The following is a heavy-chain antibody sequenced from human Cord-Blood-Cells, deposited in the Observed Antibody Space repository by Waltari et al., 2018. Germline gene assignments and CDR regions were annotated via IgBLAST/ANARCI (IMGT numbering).Heavy chain of an antibody. CDR3: ARTGRDYAFDI. Sequence: VQLVQSGAEVKKPGAPVKVSCKASGYTFTGYYMHWVRQAPGQGLEWMGWINPNSGDTSISTAYMELSRLRSDDTAVYYCARTGRDYAFDIWGQGTMVTVSS. CDR1: GYTFTGYY. CDR2: INPNSG. J-gene: IGHJ3*02. V-gene: IGHV1-2*02. D-gene: IGHD3-10*01.